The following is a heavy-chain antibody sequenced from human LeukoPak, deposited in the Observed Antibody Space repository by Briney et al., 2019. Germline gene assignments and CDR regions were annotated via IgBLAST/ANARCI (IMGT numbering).Heavy chain of an antibody. CDR3: ARDYDFWSGFFDY. J-gene: IGHJ4*02. D-gene: IGHD3-3*01. V-gene: IGHV3-53*05. CDR1: GFTVSSNY. Sequence: QTGGSLRLSCAASGFTVSSNYMSWVRQAPGKGLEWVSVIYSGGSTYYADSVKGRFTISRDNSKNTLYLQMNSLRAEDTAVYYCARDYDFWSGFFDYWGQGTLVTVSS. CDR2: IYSGGST.